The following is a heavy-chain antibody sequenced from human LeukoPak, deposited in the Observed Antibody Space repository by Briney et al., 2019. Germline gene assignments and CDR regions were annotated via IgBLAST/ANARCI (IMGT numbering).Heavy chain of an antibody. CDR1: GFTFSKYG. Sequence: GGSLRLSCAASGFTFSKYGMSWVRQAPGKGLEWVSTISGSGDTTYYADSVKGRFTISRDNFKNTLFLQMNSLRAEDTAIYYCAKDRVVRGIMGSFDIWGQGTMVTVSS. V-gene: IGHV3-23*01. CDR2: ISGSGDTT. CDR3: AKDRVVRGIMGSFDI. J-gene: IGHJ3*02. D-gene: IGHD3-10*01.